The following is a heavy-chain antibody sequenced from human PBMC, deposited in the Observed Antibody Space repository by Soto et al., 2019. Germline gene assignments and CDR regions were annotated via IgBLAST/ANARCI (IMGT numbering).Heavy chain of an antibody. V-gene: IGHV3-33*01. Sequence: YLRLCCVASGFTCSSYGMHWVRQAPGKGLEWVEVIWYDASNKYYADSVKVRFTISRDNTKNKMYLQMNSLRAEDTAVYYCARAPIGPGISHXSGQVTLVTVS. J-gene: IGHJ5*02. CDR2: IWYDASNK. CDR3: ARAPIGPGISHX. D-gene: IGHD1-26*01. CDR1: GFTCSSYG.